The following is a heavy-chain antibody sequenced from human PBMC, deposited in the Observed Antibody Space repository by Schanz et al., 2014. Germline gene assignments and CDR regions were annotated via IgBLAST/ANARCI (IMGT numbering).Heavy chain of an antibody. CDR3: ARGYGDSPTDF. Sequence: QVQLVQSWAEVKKPGASVKVSCKASGYTFTSYGISWVRQAPGQGLEWMGRIIPILGIANYAQKFQGRVTITADRSTSTAYMELSSLRSEDTAVYYCARGYGDSPTDFWGQGTLVAVSS. CDR2: IIPILGIA. V-gene: IGHV1-69*04. J-gene: IGHJ4*02. D-gene: IGHD4-17*01. CDR1: GYTFTSYG.